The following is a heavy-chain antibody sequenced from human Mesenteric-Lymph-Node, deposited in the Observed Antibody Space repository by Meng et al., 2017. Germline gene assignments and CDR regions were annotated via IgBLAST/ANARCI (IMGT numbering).Heavy chain of an antibody. CDR3: ARGIITMIVGQAFDI. J-gene: IGHJ3*02. D-gene: IGHD3-22*01. Sequence: SETLSLTCTVSGGSISSYYWSWIRQPPGKGLEWIGYIYYSGSTNYNPSLKRRVTITVDTSKNQSSLKLSSVTAADTAVYYFARGIITMIVGQAFDIWGQGTMVTVSS. CDR2: IYYSGST. V-gene: IGHV4-59*01. CDR1: GGSISSYY.